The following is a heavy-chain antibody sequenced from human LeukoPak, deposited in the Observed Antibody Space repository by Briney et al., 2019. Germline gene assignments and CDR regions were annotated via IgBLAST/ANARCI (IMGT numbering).Heavy chain of an antibody. CDR2: IFYTGSI. V-gene: IGHV4-59*08. D-gene: IGHD3-22*01. CDR3: ARSYSASYDSPAGWFDP. J-gene: IGHJ5*02. CDR1: GGSISNYY. Sequence: SETLSLTCTVSGGSISNYYWSWIRQPPGKGLEWIGYIFYTGSINYNPSLRGRFTISVDTSKSQFSLRLSSVTAADTAVYYCARSYSASYDSPAGWFDPWGQGTLVTVSS.